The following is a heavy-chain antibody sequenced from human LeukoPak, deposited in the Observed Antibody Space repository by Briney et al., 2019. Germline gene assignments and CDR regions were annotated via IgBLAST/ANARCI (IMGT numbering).Heavy chain of an antibody. Sequence: GGSLRLSCAASGFTFSSYGMHWVRQAPGKGLEWVAVISYDGSNKYYADSVKGRFTISRDNSKNTLYLQMNSLRAEDTAVYYCAKAIPYWYFNLWGRGALVTVSS. J-gene: IGHJ2*01. CDR2: ISYDGSNK. CDR3: AKAIPYWYFNL. CDR1: GFTFSSYG. V-gene: IGHV3-30*18.